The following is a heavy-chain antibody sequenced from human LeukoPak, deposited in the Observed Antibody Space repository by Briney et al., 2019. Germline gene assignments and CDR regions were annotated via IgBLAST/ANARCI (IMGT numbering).Heavy chain of an antibody. Sequence: SETLSLTCTVSGGSISSSSYYWGWLRQPPGKGLEWIGSIYYSGSTYYNPSLKSRVTISVDTSKSQFSLKLSSVTAADTAVYYCARWSAYSNWFDPWGQGTLVTVSS. CDR3: ARWSAYSNWFDP. CDR2: IYYSGST. D-gene: IGHD4-11*01. CDR1: GGSISSSSYY. V-gene: IGHV4-39*01. J-gene: IGHJ5*02.